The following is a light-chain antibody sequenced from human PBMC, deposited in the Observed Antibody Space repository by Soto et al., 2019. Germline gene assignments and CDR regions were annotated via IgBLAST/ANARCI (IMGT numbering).Light chain of an antibody. CDR3: QQYNSYPYT. J-gene: IGKJ2*01. CDR1: QGINNY. V-gene: IGKV1-16*01. Sequence: DIQMTQSPPSLSASVGDRVTITCRASQGINNYLDWFQQKPGTAPKPLIYATSTLHSGVPSRFTGSGSGTDFTLTIASLQPEDFATYYCQQYNSYPYTFGQGTKVEIK. CDR2: ATS.